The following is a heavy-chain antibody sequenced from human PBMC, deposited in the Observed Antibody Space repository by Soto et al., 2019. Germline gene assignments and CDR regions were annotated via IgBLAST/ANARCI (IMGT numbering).Heavy chain of an antibody. CDR3: ASDSDSSGVDAFDV. D-gene: IGHD3-22*01. CDR2: IGPNDSYT. Sequence: PGESLKISCKGSGYTFTNYWITWVRQMPGKGLEWMGRIGPNDSYTNYSPSFRGHVTISTDKSISTAYLQWSSLTASDSAIYYCASDSDSSGVDAFDVWGQGTMVTVSS. J-gene: IGHJ3*01. CDR1: GYTFTNYW. V-gene: IGHV5-10-1*01.